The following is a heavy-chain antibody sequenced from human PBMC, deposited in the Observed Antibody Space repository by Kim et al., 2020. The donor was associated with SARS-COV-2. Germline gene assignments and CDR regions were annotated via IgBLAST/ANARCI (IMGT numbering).Heavy chain of an antibody. CDR2: IIPIFGTA. J-gene: IGHJ3*02. D-gene: IGHD6-19*01. CDR1: GGTFSSYA. CDR3: AVLGAVADRDAFDI. V-gene: IGHV1-69*13. Sequence: SVKVSCKASGGTFSSYAISWVRQAPGQGLEWMGGIIPIFGTANYAQKFQGRVTITADESTSTAYMELSSLRSEDTAVYYCAVLGAVADRDAFDIWGQGTMVTVSS.